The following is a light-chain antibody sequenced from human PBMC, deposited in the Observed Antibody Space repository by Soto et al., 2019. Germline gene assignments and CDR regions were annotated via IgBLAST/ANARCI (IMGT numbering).Light chain of an antibody. CDR1: QSVTSTY. V-gene: IGKV3-20*01. CDR3: QQYSRSPEVT. J-gene: IGKJ4*01. Sequence: EIVLTQSPGTLSLSPGERATLSCRASQSVTSTYLGWYQQKPGQATRLLIYGVSPRATDIPDRFSGSGSGTDFTLTISRLEPDDFAVYYCQQYSRSPEVTFGGGTKVEIK. CDR2: GVS.